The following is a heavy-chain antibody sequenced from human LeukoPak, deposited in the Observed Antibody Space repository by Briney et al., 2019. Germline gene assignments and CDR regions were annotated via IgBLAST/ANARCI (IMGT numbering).Heavy chain of an antibody. CDR1: AFTFSNYA. CDR3: ARGPRFAIRMIVVVTKGHFDS. J-gene: IGHJ4*02. V-gene: IGHV3-30*04. CDR2: KSYDGNNK. Sequence: GGSLRLSCAASAFTFSNYAMHWVRQAPGKGLEWVAAKSYDGNNKYYTDSVKGRFTISRDNSKNTLYLQMNSLRAEDTAVYYCARGPRFAIRMIVVVTKGHFDSWGQGTLVTVSS. D-gene: IGHD3-22*01.